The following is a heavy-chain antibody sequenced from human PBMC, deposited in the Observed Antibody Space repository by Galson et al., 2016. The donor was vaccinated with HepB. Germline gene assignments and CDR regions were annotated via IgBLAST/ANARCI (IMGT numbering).Heavy chain of an antibody. CDR2: ISTGSDYT. D-gene: IGHD2-15*01. CDR3: ARVKGYCVGGRCYAHYYYMDV. Sequence: SLRLSCAASGFKFSNYSMNWVRQAPGKGLEWVSSISTGSDYTYYADSVKGRFTISRDNAKNSLYLQMNSLRAEDTAVYYCARVKGYCVGGRCYAHYYYMDVWGKGTTGTVSS. V-gene: IGHV3-21*01. CDR1: GFKFSNYS. J-gene: IGHJ6*03.